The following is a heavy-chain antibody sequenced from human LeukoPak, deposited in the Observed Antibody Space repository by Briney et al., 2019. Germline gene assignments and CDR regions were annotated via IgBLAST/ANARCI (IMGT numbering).Heavy chain of an antibody. CDR2: IRYDGNNK. CDR1: GFTFSSYG. V-gene: IGHV3-30*02. D-gene: IGHD3-16*01. Sequence: GGSLRLSCAASGFTFSSYGIHWVRQAPGKGLEWVAFIRYDGNNKYYADSVKGRFTISRDNSKNTLYLQMNSLRTEDTAVYYCEKDVHDYINYWGQGTLVTVSS. J-gene: IGHJ4*02. CDR3: EKDVHDYINY.